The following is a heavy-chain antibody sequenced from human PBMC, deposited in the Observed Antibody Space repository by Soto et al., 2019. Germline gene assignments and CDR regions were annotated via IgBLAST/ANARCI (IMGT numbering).Heavy chain of an antibody. J-gene: IGHJ4*02. CDR3: VRVHSGTYTFDY. CDR2: TRNKAHSYTT. D-gene: IGHD1-26*01. V-gene: IGHV3-72*01. Sequence: GGSLRLSCAASGFTFSDHYIDWVRQAPGKGLEWVGRTRNKAHSYTTEYAASVKGRFTISRDNSKNSVYLQMNSLRTEDRAVYYCVRVHSGTYTFDYWGQGSLVAVSS. CDR1: GFTFSDHY.